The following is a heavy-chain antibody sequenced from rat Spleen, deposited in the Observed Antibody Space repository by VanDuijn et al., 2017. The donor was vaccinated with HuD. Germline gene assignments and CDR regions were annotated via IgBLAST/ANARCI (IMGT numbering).Heavy chain of an antibody. J-gene: IGHJ2*01. CDR2: MWTGGST. CDR1: GFSLTSYH. D-gene: IGHD1-12*03. CDR3: SCDGYY. V-gene: IGHV2-43*01. Sequence: QVQLKESGPGLVQPSQTLSLTCTVSGFSLTSYHVSWVRQPPGKGLEWMGVMWTGGSTAYNSLLKSRLSISRDTSKSQVFLRMDSLQTDDTAIYFCSCDGYYWGQGVMVTVSS.